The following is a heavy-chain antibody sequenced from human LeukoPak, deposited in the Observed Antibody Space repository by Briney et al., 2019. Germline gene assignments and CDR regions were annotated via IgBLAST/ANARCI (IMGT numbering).Heavy chain of an antibody. J-gene: IGHJ3*02. V-gene: IGHV3-66*02. CDR2: IYSGGST. D-gene: IGHD2-2*01. CDR1: GFTVSSNY. CDR3: AKDLRVPAALDAFDI. Sequence: GGSLRLSCAASGFTVSSNYMSWVRQAPGKGLEWVSVIYSGGSTYYADSVKGRFTISRDNSKNTLYLQMNSLRAEDTAVYYCAKDLRVPAALDAFDIWGQGTMVTVSS.